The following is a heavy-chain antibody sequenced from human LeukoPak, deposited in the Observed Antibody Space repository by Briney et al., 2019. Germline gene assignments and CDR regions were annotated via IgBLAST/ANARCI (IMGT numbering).Heavy chain of an antibody. CDR1: GYTFIDYY. CDR3: ARGRDNTGYNYFDY. CDR2: INPNSGGT. D-gene: IGHD3-9*01. J-gene: IGHJ4*02. Sequence: ASVTVSCKASGYTFIDYYIHWVRQAPGQGLERMGWINPNSGGTNFAQKFQGRVTMTRDTSISTTFMDLSSLTSDDTAIYYCARGRDNTGYNYFDYWGQGTLVTVSS. V-gene: IGHV1-2*02.